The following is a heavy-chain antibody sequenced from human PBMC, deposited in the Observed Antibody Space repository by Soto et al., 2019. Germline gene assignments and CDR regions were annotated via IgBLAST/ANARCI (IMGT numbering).Heavy chain of an antibody. Sequence: QVQLVESGGGVVQPGRSLRLSCAASGFTFSSYAMHWVRQAPGKGLEWVAVISYDGSNKYYADSVKGRFTISRDNSKNKLYLQMNSLRAEDTAVYYCARGEQYSSSSNYYYYYGMDVWGQGTTVTVSS. D-gene: IGHD6-6*01. J-gene: IGHJ6*02. V-gene: IGHV3-30-3*01. CDR1: GFTFSSYA. CDR3: ARGEQYSSSSNYYYYYGMDV. CDR2: ISYDGSNK.